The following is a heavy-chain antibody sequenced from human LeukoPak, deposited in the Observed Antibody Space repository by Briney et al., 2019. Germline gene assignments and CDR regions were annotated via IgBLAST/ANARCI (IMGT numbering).Heavy chain of an antibody. CDR3: ARTPKASYYGDISGLPCLDY. CDR1: GYTFTSYG. V-gene: IGHV1-18*01. J-gene: IGHJ4*02. Sequence: GASVKVSCKASGYTFTSYGISWVRQAPGQGLEWMGWISAYNGNTNYAQKLQSRVTMTTDTSTSTAYMELRSLRSDDTAVYYCARTPKASYYGDISGLPCLDYWGQGTLVTVSS. CDR2: ISAYNGNT. D-gene: IGHD4-17*01.